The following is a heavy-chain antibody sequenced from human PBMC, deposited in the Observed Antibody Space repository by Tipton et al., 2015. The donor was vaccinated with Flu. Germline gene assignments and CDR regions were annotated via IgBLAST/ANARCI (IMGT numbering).Heavy chain of an antibody. CDR1: GGSISSGGYY. J-gene: IGHJ1*01. D-gene: IGHD3-22*01. CDR3: ARDVDSSGWGRYFQH. Sequence: TLSLTCTVSGGSISSGGYYWSWIRQHPGKGLEWIGYIYYSGSTYYNPSLKSRVTISEDTSKNQISLKLSSVTAADTAVYYCARDVDSSGWGRYFQHWGQGTLVTVSS. CDR2: IYYSGST. V-gene: IGHV4-31*03.